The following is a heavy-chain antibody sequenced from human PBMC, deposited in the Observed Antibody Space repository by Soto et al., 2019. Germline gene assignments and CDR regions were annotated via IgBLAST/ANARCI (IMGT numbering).Heavy chain of an antibody. CDR2: ISAYNGNT. J-gene: IGHJ6*02. V-gene: IGHV1-18*04. CDR3: ERDLITIFGVVIIGTLYYYYGIDV. Sequence: ASVKVSCKASGYTFTSYGISWVRQAPGQGLEWMGWISAYNGNTNYAQKLQGRVTMTTDTSTSTAYMELRSLRSDDTAVYYCERDLITIFGVVIIGTLYYYYGIDVWGQGTSLTVSS. CDR1: GYTFTSYG. D-gene: IGHD3-3*01.